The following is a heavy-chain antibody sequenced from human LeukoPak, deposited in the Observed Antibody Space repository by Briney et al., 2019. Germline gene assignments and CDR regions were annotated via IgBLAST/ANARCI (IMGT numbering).Heavy chain of an antibody. D-gene: IGHD6-19*01. CDR1: GFTFSSYA. J-gene: IGHJ4*02. CDR3: AKDRAGYSTGWTFDS. Sequence: GGSLRLSCAASGFTFSSYAMTWVRQAPGKGLEWVSGISASGGSTYYADSVKGRFTISRDKSKNRLFLQMNSLRAEDTAVYFCAKDRAGYSTGWTFDSWGQGTLVTVSS. CDR2: ISASGGST. V-gene: IGHV3-23*01.